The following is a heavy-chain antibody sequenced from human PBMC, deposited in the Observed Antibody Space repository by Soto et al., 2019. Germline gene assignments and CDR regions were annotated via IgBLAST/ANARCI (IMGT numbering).Heavy chain of an antibody. CDR2: VKDGGHT. V-gene: IGHV4-34*01. D-gene: IGHD5-12*01. J-gene: IGHJ4*02. CDR3: ARGQEGVVATH. CDR1: GGSLSGYY. Sequence: QVQLQQWGAGLLKPSETLSLNCAVTGGSLSGYYWSWIRQPPGKGLEWIGEVKDGGHTNYSPSLRGRVTISPASSNTQFSLRLNAVTAADTGVYYCARGQEGVVATHWDQGSLVTVSS.